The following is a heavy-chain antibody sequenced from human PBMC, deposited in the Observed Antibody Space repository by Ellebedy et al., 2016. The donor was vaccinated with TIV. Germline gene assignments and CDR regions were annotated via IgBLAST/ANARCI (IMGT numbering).Heavy chain of an antibody. CDR3: AKATDPYCGGDCYYDY. Sequence: GESLKISCAASGFTFSNYAMSWVRQAPGKGLEWVSAISGSAASTYYAYYVKGRFTISRDNSKNTLYLQMNSLRAEDTALYYCAKATDPYCGGDCYYDYWGQGTLVAVSS. CDR1: GFTFSNYA. J-gene: IGHJ4*02. V-gene: IGHV3-23*01. CDR2: ISGSAAST. D-gene: IGHD2-21*02.